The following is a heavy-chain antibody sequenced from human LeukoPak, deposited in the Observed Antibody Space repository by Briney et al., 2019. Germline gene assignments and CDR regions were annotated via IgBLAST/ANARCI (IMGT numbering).Heavy chain of an antibody. CDR3: ARQLGCCSSTSCYADKVDY. D-gene: IGHD2-2*01. J-gene: IGHJ4*02. CDR2: IYCSGST. V-gene: IGHV4-39*01. CDR1: GGSISSSSYY. Sequence: SETLSLTCTVSGGSISSSSYYWGWIRQPRGKGLEWIGSIYCSGSTYYNPSLKSRVTISVDTSKNQFSLKLSSVTAADTAVYYCARQLGCCSSTSCYADKVDYWGQGTLVTVSS.